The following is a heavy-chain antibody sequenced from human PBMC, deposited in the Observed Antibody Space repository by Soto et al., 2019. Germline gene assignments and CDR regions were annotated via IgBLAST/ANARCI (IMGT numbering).Heavy chain of an antibody. J-gene: IGHJ3*02. CDR2: VSSSSSYI. V-gene: IGHV3-21*01. CDR3: ARGGGYYDTSGYNRDTFDM. CDR1: GSTFSSYS. D-gene: IGHD3-22*01. Sequence: GGSLRLSCAGTGSTFSSYSMNWVRQAPGKGLEWVSCVSSSSSYIFYADSVKGRFTISRDNAKDSLHLQMNSLRAEDTAVYYCARGGGYYDTSGYNRDTFDMWGQGTMVTVSS.